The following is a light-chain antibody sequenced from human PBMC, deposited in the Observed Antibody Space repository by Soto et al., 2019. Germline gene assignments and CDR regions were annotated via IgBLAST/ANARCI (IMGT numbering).Light chain of an antibody. V-gene: IGKV3-11*01. CDR1: QSIGNY. J-gene: IGKJ1*01. CDR3: PHRLMT. Sequence: EIVLTPSLATLSLSPVERVALSCRASQSIGNYVAWYQQKPGQAPRLLIYDASTMATGIPARFSGIGSGTDFTLTISSLEPEDFAVYYCPHRLMTFGQGTNVEIK. CDR2: DAS.